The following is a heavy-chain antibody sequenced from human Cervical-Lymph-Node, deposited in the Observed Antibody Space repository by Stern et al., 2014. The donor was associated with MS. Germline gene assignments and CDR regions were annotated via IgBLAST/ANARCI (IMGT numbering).Heavy chain of an antibody. CDR2: ISYDGSDK. CDR1: GFTFSYHA. J-gene: IGHJ4*02. V-gene: IGHV3-30*01. Sequence: QVQLVESGGGVVQPGRSLRLSCAASGFTFSYHAMHWVRQAPGKGLEWVAVISYDGSDKNYADSVKVRFTISRDNSRNTLYLQMNSLRVDDTAVYYCARGGAVATSDYYFDYWGQGILVTVSS. D-gene: IGHD5-12*01. CDR3: ARGGAVATSDYYFDY.